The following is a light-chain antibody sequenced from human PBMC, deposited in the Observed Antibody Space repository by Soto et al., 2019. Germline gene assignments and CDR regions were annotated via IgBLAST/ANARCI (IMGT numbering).Light chain of an antibody. CDR3: QQSYSTPDT. Sequence: DIQMTQSPSSLSASVGDRVTIPCRASQSISSYLNWYQQKPGKAPKLLIYAASSLQSGVPSRFSGSGSGTDFTLTISSLQPEDFATYYCQQSYSTPDTFGGGTKV. J-gene: IGKJ4*01. CDR2: AAS. CDR1: QSISSY. V-gene: IGKV1-39*01.